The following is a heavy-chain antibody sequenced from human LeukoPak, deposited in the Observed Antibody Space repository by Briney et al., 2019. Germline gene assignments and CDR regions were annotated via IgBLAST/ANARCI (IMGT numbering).Heavy chain of an antibody. CDR3: ATDDYRGLGY. Sequence: GGSLRLSCATSGITFRNYWMHWVRQAPGNGLVWVSHIIQDGSETFYADSVKGRFTISRDNAKNTVYLQMNSLRAEDTAVYYCATDDYRGLGYWGQGTLVTVSS. V-gene: IGHV3-74*01. J-gene: IGHJ4*02. CDR2: IIQDGSET. D-gene: IGHD3-16*01. CDR1: GITFRNYW.